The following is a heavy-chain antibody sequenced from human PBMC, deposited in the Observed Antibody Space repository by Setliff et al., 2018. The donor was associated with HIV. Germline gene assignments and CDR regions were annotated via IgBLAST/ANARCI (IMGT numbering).Heavy chain of an antibody. D-gene: IGHD6-13*01. Sequence: SQTLSLTCAISGDSVSSNSAAWHWIRQSPGRGLEWLGRTLFGSKWYNEYAASVKSRVTFSADTSKNQFSLQVNSVTPEDTAVYYCARDGSRSLGVSYPYFMDVWGKGTTVTVSS. CDR2: TLFGSKWYN. J-gene: IGHJ6*03. CDR1: GDSVSSNSAA. CDR3: ARDGSRSLGVSYPYFMDV. V-gene: IGHV6-1*01.